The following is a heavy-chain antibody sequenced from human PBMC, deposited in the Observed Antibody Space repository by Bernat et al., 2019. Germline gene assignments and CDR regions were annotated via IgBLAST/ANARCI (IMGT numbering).Heavy chain of an antibody. D-gene: IGHD4-17*01. J-gene: IGHJ4*02. CDR2: INPSGGSP. Sequence: QVQLVQSGAEVKKPGASVKVSCKASGYTFTSYYMHWVRQAPGQGLEWMGIINPSGGSPSYAQKFQGRVTMTRDTSTSTVYMELSSLRSEDTAVYYCASRPKDGDSNDYWGQGTLVTVSS. V-gene: IGHV1-46*01. CDR3: ASRPKDGDSNDY. CDR1: GYTFTSYY.